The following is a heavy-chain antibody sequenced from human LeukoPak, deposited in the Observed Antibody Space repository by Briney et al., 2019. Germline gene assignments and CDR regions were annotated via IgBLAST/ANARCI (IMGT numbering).Heavy chain of an antibody. CDR2: IYSGGST. V-gene: IGHV3-53*01. CDR3: VRGGFDY. Sequence: PGGSLRLSCVASGITFSSNYMSWVRQAPGKGLEWVSVIYSGGSTNYADSVKGRFTISRDNSKNTLYLQMNSLRVEDTAVYYCVRGGFDYWGQGTLVTVSS. CDR1: GITFSSNY. J-gene: IGHJ4*02.